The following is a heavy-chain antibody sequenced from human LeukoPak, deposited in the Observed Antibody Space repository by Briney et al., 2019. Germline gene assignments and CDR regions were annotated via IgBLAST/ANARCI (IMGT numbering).Heavy chain of an antibody. Sequence: PGGSLRLSCAASGFTFSSYWMNWVRQAPGKGLEGVANIKQDGSEKYYVDSVKGRFTIARDNAKNSMYLQMNSLRGEDTAVYYCAREADTAMVGDAFDIWGQGTMVTVSS. J-gene: IGHJ3*02. CDR2: IKQDGSEK. D-gene: IGHD5-18*01. CDR3: AREADTAMVGDAFDI. V-gene: IGHV3-7*01. CDR1: GFTFSSYW.